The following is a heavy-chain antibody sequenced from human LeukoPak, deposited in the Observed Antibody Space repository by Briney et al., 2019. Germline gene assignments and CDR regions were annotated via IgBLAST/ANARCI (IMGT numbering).Heavy chain of an antibody. V-gene: IGHV4-59*12. CDR2: IYYSGST. J-gene: IGHJ4*02. CDR1: GGSISRYY. D-gene: IGHD6-13*01. CDR3: ARDGIAAPLDY. Sequence: SETLSLTCTVSGGSISRYYWSWIRQPPGKGLEWIGYIYYSGSTYYNPSLKSRVTISVDTSKNQFSLKLSSVTAADTAVYYCARDGIAAPLDYWGQGTLVTVSS.